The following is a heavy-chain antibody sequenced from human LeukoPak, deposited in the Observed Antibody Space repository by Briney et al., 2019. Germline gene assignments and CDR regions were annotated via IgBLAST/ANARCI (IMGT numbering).Heavy chain of an antibody. CDR3: ARASGGTTRVDY. V-gene: IGHV4-59*01. Sequence: SETLSLTCTVSGGSISSYYWSWIRQPPGKGLEWFGYIYYSGSTNYNPSLKSRVTISVDTSKNQFSLKLSSVTAADTAVYYCARASGGTTRVDYWGQGTLVTVSS. CDR2: IYYSGST. J-gene: IGHJ4*02. D-gene: IGHD3-10*01. CDR1: GGSISSYY.